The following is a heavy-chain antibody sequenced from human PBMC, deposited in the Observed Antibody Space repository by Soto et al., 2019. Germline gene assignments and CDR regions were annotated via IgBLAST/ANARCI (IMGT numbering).Heavy chain of an antibody. D-gene: IGHD6-19*01. J-gene: IGHJ1*01. CDR1: GGSINTAGHY. Sequence: QVLLQESGPGLVKPSQTLSLTCTVSGGSINTAGHYWSWIRQLPGKGLEWMGYIYYNGATNYKPSLKTRLAISRDTGKSQFSLTLTSVISADRAMYFCARIGQMVSSWYNPEVQEWGQGTLVTVSS. CDR3: ARIGQMVSSWYNPEVQE. CDR2: IYYNGAT. V-gene: IGHV4-31*03.